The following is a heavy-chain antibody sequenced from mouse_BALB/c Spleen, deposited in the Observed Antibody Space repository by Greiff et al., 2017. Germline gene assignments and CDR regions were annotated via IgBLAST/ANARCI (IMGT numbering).Heavy chain of an antibody. Sequence: EVKLMESGPGLVKPSQSLSLTCTVTGYSITSDYAWNWIRQFPGNQLEGMGYISYSGSTSYNPSLKSRISITRDTSKNRFFLQLNSVTTEDTATYYCARGAIHYDLYYAMDYWGQGTSVTVSS. CDR2: ISYSGST. D-gene: IGHD1-2*01. CDR3: ARGAIHYDLYYAMDY. V-gene: IGHV3-2*02. CDR1: GYSITSDYA. J-gene: IGHJ4*01.